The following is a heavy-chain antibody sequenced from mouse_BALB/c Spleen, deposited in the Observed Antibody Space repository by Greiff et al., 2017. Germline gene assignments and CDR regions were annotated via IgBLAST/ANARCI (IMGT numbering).Heavy chain of an antibody. J-gene: IGHJ4*01. CDR2: ISNGGGST. CDR1: GFTFSSYT. CDR3: ARDGNYRYAMDY. V-gene: IGHV5-12-2*01. Sequence: EVKLKESGAGLVKPGGSLKLSCAASGFTFSSYTMTWVRQTPERRLEWVAYISNGGGSTYYPDTVKGRSTISLDNAKNTLYLQMSSLKSEDTAMYYCARDGNYRYAMDYWGQGTSLTVSS. D-gene: IGHD2-14*01.